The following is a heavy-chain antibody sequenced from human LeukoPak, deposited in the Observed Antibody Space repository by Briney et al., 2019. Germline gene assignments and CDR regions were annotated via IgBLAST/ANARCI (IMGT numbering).Heavy chain of an antibody. Sequence: GSSVKVSCKASGGTFSSYAISWVRQAPGQGLEWMGGIIPIFGTANYAQKFQGRVTITADKSTSTAYMELSSLRSEDTAVYYCARDHYYYGSGSYWGGSSYYYGTDVWGKGTTVTVSS. CDR3: ARDHYYYGSGSYWGGSSYYYGTDV. D-gene: IGHD3-10*01. CDR1: GGTFSSYA. CDR2: IIPIFGTA. J-gene: IGHJ6*04. V-gene: IGHV1-69*06.